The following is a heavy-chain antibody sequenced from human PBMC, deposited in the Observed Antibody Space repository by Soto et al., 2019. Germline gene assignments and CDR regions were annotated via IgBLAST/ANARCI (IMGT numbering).Heavy chain of an antibody. J-gene: IGHJ1*01. V-gene: IGHV4-30-4*01. CDR3: AFGITMVRGVIIPYFQH. CDR2: IYYSGST. D-gene: IGHD3-10*01. Sequence: QVQLQESGPGLVKPSQTLSLTCTVSGGSISSGDYYWSWIRQPPGKGLEWIGYIYYSGSTYYNPSLKSQVTISVDTSKNQFSLKLRSVTAADTAVYFCAFGITMVRGVIIPYFQHWGQGTLVTVSS. CDR1: GGSISSGDYY.